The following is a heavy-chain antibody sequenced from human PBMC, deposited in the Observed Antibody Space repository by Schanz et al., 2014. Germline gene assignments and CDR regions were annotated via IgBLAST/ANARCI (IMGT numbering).Heavy chain of an antibody. Sequence: QVQLVESGGGVVQPGRSLRLSCAAYGFTLSSYAMHWVRQAPGKGLEWVAVISCDGSNKYYADAVKGRFTISRDRSKNTIYLQMNTLRAKDAAAYDCARERGYCSSWSCMGFDYWGQGTLVTVSS. CDR1: GFTLSSYA. D-gene: IGHD2-15*01. CDR2: ISCDGSNK. J-gene: IGHJ4*02. V-gene: IGHV3-30-3*01. CDR3: ARERGYCSSWSCMGFDY.